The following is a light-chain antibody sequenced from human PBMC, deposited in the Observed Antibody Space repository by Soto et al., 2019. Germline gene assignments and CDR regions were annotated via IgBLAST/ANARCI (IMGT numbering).Light chain of an antibody. J-gene: IGKJ4*01. Sequence: DIQMTQSPSSQSASVGDRVTITCRASQGSSSWLAWYQQKPEKVPKSLMYAASSLQSGAPSRFSGSGSGTDFTLTISSLQPEDSATYYCQQYNTYPPTFGGGTKVEIK. CDR1: QGSSSW. V-gene: IGKV1D-16*01. CDR3: QQYNTYPPT. CDR2: AAS.